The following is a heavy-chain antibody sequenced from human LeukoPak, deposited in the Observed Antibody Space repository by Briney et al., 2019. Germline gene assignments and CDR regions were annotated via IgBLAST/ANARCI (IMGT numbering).Heavy chain of an antibody. V-gene: IGHV3-64*01. J-gene: IGHJ6*02. CDR1: GFTFSRYG. CDR3: ARGDDCSGDSCYRGYYGMDV. Sequence: GGSLRLSCGASGFTFSRYGMHWVRQAPGKGLEYVSGISSNGVSTFYANSVKGRFTISRDNSKNTLYLQMGSLRAEDMAVYYCARGDDCSGDSCYRGYYGMDVWGQGTTVTVSS. CDR2: ISSNGVST. D-gene: IGHD2-15*01.